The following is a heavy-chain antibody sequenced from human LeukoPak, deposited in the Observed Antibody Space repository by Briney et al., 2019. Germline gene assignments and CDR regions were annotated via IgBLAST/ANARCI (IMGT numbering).Heavy chain of an antibody. Sequence: PGGSLRLSCAASGFTFSSYWMHWVRHAPGEGLVWVSRIKSDGSVTWYAGSVKGRFTISRDNAKNMLYLQMNSLRDEDTAVYFCARDHDAVGTTIDHWGQGTLVTVSS. CDR1: GFTFSSYW. J-gene: IGHJ4*02. CDR2: IKSDGSVT. D-gene: IGHD1-14*01. V-gene: IGHV3-74*01. CDR3: ARDHDAVGTTIDH.